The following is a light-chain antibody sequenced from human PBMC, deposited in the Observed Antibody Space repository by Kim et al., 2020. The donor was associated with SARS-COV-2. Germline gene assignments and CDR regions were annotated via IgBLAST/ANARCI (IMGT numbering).Light chain of an antibody. CDR2: DAS. CDR3: QQRSHWPPT. J-gene: IGKJ4*01. CDR1: QSVSSY. V-gene: IGKV3-11*01. Sequence: EIALTQSPATLSLSPGERATLSCRASQSVSSYLAWYQQRPGQAPRLLIYDASSRATGIPARFSGGGSGIDFTLTISSLEPEDFAVYYCQQRSHWPPTFGGGTKLEI.